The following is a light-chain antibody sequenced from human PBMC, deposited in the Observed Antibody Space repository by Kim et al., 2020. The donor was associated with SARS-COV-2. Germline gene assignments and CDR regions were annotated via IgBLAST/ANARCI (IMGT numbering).Light chain of an antibody. J-gene: IGKJ5*01. CDR2: DAY. Sequence: SSVGDEVTISCQASQNVKKFLNWYQLKPGKAPNLLIYDAYSLRAGVPSRFGRSESGTDFTFTITSMQTEDIGTYYCQHYDSLPISFGQGTRLEIK. CDR1: QNVKKF. CDR3: QHYDSLPIS. V-gene: IGKV1-33*01.